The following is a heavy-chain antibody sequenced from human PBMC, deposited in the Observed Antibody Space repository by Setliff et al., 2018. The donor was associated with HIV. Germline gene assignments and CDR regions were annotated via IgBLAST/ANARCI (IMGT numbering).Heavy chain of an antibody. Sequence: SETLSLTCAVYGESFSGYYWTWIRQSPGKGLEWIGEINHSGSTNYNPPLKSRVTISVDTSKNQFSLKLHSMTAADMAVYFCARGRAYSSGWGLLRNYYMDVWGKGTTVTVSS. D-gene: IGHD6-19*01. CDR1: GESFSGYY. V-gene: IGHV4-34*01. CDR3: ARGRAYSSGWGLLRNYYMDV. J-gene: IGHJ6*03. CDR2: INHSGST.